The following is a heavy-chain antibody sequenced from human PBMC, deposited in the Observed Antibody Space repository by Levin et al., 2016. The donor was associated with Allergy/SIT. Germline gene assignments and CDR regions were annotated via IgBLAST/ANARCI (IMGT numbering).Heavy chain of an antibody. V-gene: IGHV1-69*06. CDR2: IIPIFGTA. J-gene: IGHJ6*02. D-gene: IGHD2-15*01. CDR3: ARGKDIVVVVAATYYYGMDV. Sequence: WVRQAPGQGLEWMGGIIPIFGTANYAQKFQGRVTITADKSTSTAYMELSSLRSEDTAVYYCARGKDIVVVVAATYYYGMDVWGQGTTVTVSS.